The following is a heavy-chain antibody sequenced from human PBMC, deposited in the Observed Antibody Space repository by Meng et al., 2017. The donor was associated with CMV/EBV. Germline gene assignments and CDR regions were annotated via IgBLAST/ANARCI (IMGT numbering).Heavy chain of an antibody. D-gene: IGHD6-13*01. V-gene: IGHV1-69*05. J-gene: IGHJ4*02. CDR3: AGEHVPYSSSWYYFDY. CDR1: GGTFSSYA. CDR2: IIPIFGTA. Sequence: SVKVSCKASGGTFSSYAISWVRQAPGQGLEWMGGIIPIFGTANYAQKFQGRVTITTDESTSTAYMELSSLRSEDTAVYYCAGEHVPYSSSWYYFDYWGQGTLVTVSS.